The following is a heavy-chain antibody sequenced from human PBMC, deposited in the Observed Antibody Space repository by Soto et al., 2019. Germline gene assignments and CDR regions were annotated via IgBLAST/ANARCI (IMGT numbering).Heavy chain of an antibody. V-gene: IGHV3-7*01. Sequence: EVQLVQSGGDLVQPGGSLRLSCVASGFTFSTYWMNWGRQAPGMGLAWVAGIKEAGREEVYVDAVKGRFSISRDHAKPSLYLQLNSLRAEVTAVYYCATAISSPFSNFDYWGQGSLVTVSS. J-gene: IGHJ4*02. CDR1: GFTFSTYW. CDR2: IKEAGREE. CDR3: ATAISSPFSNFDY. D-gene: IGHD2-2*01.